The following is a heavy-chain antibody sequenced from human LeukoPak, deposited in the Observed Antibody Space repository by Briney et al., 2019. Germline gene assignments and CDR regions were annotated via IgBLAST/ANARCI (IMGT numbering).Heavy chain of an antibody. D-gene: IGHD3-16*01. CDR1: GFTFSSYS. J-gene: IGHJ4*02. CDR3: ARDLGGDY. V-gene: IGHV3-7*01. Sequence: GGSLRLSCAASGFTFSSYSMNWVRQAPGKGLEWVANIKQDGSEKYYVDSVKGRFTISRDNAKNSLYLQMNSLRAEDTAVYYCARDLGGDYWGQGTLVTVSS. CDR2: IKQDGSEK.